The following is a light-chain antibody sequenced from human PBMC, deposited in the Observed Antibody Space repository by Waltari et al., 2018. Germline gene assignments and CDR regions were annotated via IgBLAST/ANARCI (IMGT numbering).Light chain of an antibody. CDR3: LQYNGEPRT. J-gene: IGKJ1*01. CDR2: KAS. Sequence: DIQMTQSPSTLPASVGDRVTLPCRASQNINTWLAWHQQKPGKAPKLLIYKASSLESGVPSRFSGSGSGREFTLTISSLQPDDFATYYCLQYNGEPRTFGQGTKVEVK. CDR1: QNINTW. V-gene: IGKV1-5*03.